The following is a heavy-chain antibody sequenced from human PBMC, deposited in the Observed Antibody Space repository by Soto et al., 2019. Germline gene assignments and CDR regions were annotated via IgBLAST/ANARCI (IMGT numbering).Heavy chain of an antibody. CDR2: IYYSGSP. CDR3: ARGGSSSSHFDY. D-gene: IGHD6-6*01. CDR1: GCSINRGCYY. J-gene: IGHJ4*02. V-gene: IGHV4-31*03. Sequence: SETLFLTFTFSGCSINRGCYYLSWNRQHPGKGLEWIGYIYYSGSPYYNPSLKSRVTISVDTSKNQFSLKLSSVTAADTAVYYCARGGSSSSHFDYWGQGTLVTVSS.